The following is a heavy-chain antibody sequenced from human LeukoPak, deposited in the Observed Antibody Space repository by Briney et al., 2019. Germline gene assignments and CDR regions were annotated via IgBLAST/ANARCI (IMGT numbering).Heavy chain of an antibody. CDR1: GYTFTSYG. D-gene: IGHD1-26*01. V-gene: IGHV1-69*05. Sequence: SVKVSCKASGYTFTSYGISWVRQAPGQGLEWMGGIIPIFGTANYAQKFQGRVTITTDESTSTAYMELSSLRSEDTAVYYCARGSRVGRSRAHFDYWGQGTLVTVSS. CDR2: IIPIFGTA. CDR3: ARGSRVGRSRAHFDY. J-gene: IGHJ4*02.